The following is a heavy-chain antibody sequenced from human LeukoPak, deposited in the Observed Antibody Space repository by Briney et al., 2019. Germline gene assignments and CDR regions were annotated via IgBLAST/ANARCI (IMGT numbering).Heavy chain of an antibody. CDR1: GFTFSRYE. CDR2: ISSSAGTT. D-gene: IGHD6-25*01. V-gene: IGHV3-48*03. J-gene: IGHJ4*02. CDR3: ATDRAGGYGGYYFDY. Sequence: AGGALRLSCAASGFTFSRYELNRVRQAPGKGLEWVSYISSSAGTTYYADSVKGRFTISRDNAKNSLYLQMNSLRAEDTAVYYCATDRAGGYGGYYFDYWGQGTLVTVSS.